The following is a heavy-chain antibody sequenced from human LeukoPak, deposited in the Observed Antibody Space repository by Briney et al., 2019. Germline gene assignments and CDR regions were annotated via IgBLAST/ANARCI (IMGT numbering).Heavy chain of an antibody. V-gene: IGHV4-59*01. CDR1: GGSISGYY. D-gene: IGHD5-24*01. CDR2: IYYTGGT. J-gene: IGHJ4*02. CDR3: ARAREMATTIFDY. Sequence: PSETLSPTCTVSGGSISGYYWSWIRQPPGKGLEWIGYIYYTGGTNYNPSLKSRVTISLDASKNQFSLKLSSVTAADTAVYYCARAREMATTIFDYWGQGTLVTVSS.